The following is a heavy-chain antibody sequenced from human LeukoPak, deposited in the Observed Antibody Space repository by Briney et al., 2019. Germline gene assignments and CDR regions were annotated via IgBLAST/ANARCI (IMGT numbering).Heavy chain of an antibody. J-gene: IGHJ4*02. CDR2: VTDSGRSL. CDR3: AKHPGPYGANPSEH. CDR1: RFTFGNFA. V-gene: IGHV3-23*01. Sequence: PGGSLRLSCAASRFTFGNFAMSWVRQAPGQGLEWISTVTDSGRSLFYADSVRGRFTISRGNSNNTLSLHLHSLRAEDTAFYYCAKHPGPYGANPSEHWGRGALVTVSS. D-gene: IGHD4-23*01.